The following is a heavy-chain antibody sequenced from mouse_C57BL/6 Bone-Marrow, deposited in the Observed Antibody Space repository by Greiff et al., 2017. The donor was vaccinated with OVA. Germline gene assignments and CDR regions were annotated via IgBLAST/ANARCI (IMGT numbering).Heavy chain of an antibody. Sequence: EVQVVESGAGLVKPGGSLKLSCAASGFTFSSYAMSWVRQTPEKRLEWVAYISSGGDYIYYADTVKGRFTISRDNARNTLYLQMSSLKSEDTAMYYCTRETGYGSSPYWYFDVWGTGTTVTVSS. CDR3: TRETGYGSSPYWYFDV. CDR2: ISSGGDYI. J-gene: IGHJ1*03. V-gene: IGHV5-9-1*02. CDR1: GFTFSSYA. D-gene: IGHD1-1*01.